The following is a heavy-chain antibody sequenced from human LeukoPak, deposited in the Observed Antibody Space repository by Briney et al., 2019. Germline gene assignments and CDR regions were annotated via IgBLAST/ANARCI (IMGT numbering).Heavy chain of an antibody. CDR1: GFTFSIYA. V-gene: IGHV3-23*01. Sequence: GGSLRLSCAASGFTFSIYAMSWVRQAPGKGLEWISPINDGGASTYYADSVKGRFTISRDNSKNTLSLQMNSLRAEDTAVYYCAKSMTVHGYSGYGFFDYWGQGTLVTVSS. CDR3: AKSMTVHGYSGYGFFDY. D-gene: IGHD5-12*01. J-gene: IGHJ4*02. CDR2: INDGGAST.